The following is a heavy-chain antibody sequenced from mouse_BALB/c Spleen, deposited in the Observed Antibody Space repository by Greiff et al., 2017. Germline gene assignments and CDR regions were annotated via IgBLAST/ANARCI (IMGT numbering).Heavy chain of an antibody. CDR3: ARGRTGVFDY. J-gene: IGHJ2*01. D-gene: IGHD4-1*01. CDR1: GFTFSSYA. CDR2: ISSGGSYT. Sequence: DVHLVESGGGLVKPGGSLKLSCAASGFTFSSYAMSWVRQSPEKRLEWVAEISSGGSYTYYPDTVTGRFTISRDNAKNTLYLEMSSLKSEDTAMYYCARGRTGVFDYWGQGTTLTVSS. V-gene: IGHV5-9-4*01.